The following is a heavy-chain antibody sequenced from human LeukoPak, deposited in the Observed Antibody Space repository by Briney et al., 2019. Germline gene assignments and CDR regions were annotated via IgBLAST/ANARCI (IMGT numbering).Heavy chain of an antibody. J-gene: IGHJ4*02. CDR2: IYGSGST. V-gene: IGHV4-4*08. CDR3: AKDISVGATPYYFDY. CDR1: GGSISSSY. D-gene: IGHD1-26*01. Sequence: SETLSLTCTVSGGSISSSYWSWIRQPPGKGLEWIGYIYGSGSTNYNPSLKSRVTISVDTSKNLFSLKLSSVTAADTALYYCAKDISVGATPYYFDYWGQGTLVTVSS.